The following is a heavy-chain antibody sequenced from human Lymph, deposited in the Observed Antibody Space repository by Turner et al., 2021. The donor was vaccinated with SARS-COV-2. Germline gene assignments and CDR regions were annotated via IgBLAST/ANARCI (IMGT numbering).Heavy chain of an antibody. D-gene: IGHD3-3*01. CDR3: ARDVERYNDFWSGYSGGYGLDV. Sequence: QVQLVQSGAEVKKPGASVKVSCKASGSTFTGSYMHWVRQAPGQGLEWMGWINPNRGGTNYAQKFQGRVTMTRDTSISTAYMELSRLRSEDTAVYYCARDVERYNDFWSGYSGGYGLDVWGQGTTVTVSS. V-gene: IGHV1-2*02. CDR2: INPNRGGT. CDR1: GSTFTGSY. J-gene: IGHJ6*02.